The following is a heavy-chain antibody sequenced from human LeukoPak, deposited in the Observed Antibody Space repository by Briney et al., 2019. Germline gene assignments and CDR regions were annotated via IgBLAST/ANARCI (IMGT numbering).Heavy chain of an antibody. CDR2: TSYNGNT. CDR3: ARDATIAAAGPGYFDY. J-gene: IGHJ4*02. CDR1: GYTFSNYG. V-gene: IGHV1-18*04. D-gene: IGHD6-13*01. Sequence: ASVKVSCKASGYTFSNYGISWVRQAPGLGLEWMGWTSYNGNTNYAQKFQDRVTMTTDTSTTTAYMELRSLESDDTAVYYCARDATIAAAGPGYFDYWGQGTLVTVSS.